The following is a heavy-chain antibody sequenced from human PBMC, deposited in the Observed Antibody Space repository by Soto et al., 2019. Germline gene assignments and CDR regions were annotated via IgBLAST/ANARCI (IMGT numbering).Heavy chain of an antibody. V-gene: IGHV1-3*01. CDR1: GYTFTSYA. CDR3: AATYSSDQTPFDY. CDR2: INAGNGNT. J-gene: IGHJ4*02. D-gene: IGHD6-19*01. Sequence: ASVKVSCTDSGYTFTSYAMHWVRQAPGQRLEWMGWINAGNGNTKYSQKFQGRVTITRDTSASTAYMELSSLRSEDTAVYYCAATYSSDQTPFDYWGQGTLVTVSS.